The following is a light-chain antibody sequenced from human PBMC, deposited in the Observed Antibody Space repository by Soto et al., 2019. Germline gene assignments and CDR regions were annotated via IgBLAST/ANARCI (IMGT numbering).Light chain of an antibody. Sequence: EIVLTQSPGTLSLSPGERATLSCRASQSVSNNYLAWYQQKPGQAPRLLISTASSRATDIPDRFSGSGSGTDFTLPLSRLENEDLAVYSCQPRSKWPRYFGQGTRREIK. V-gene: IGKV3D-20*02. J-gene: IGKJ5*01. CDR2: TAS. CDR3: QPRSKWPRY. CDR1: QSVSNNY.